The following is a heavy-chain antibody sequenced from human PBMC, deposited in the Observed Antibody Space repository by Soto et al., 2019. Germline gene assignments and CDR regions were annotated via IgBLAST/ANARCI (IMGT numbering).Heavy chain of an antibody. J-gene: IGHJ4*02. CDR3: ARARVDTPALDY. V-gene: IGHV3-30-3*01. Sequence: QVQLVESGGGVVQPGRSLRLSCAASGFTFSSYAMHWVRQAPGKGLEWVAVTSYDGSNKYYADSVKGRFTISRDNSKNTLYLQMNSLRAEDTAVYYCARARVDTPALDYWGQGTLVTVSS. CDR2: TSYDGSNK. CDR1: GFTFSSYA. D-gene: IGHD2-15*01.